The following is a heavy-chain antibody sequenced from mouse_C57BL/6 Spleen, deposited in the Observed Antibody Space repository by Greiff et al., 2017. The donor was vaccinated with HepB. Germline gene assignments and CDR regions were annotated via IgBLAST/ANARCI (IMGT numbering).Heavy chain of an antibody. CDR1: GYAFSSYW. Sequence: VQLQQSGAELVKPGASVKISCKASGYAFSSYWMNWVKQRPGKGLEWIGQIYPGDGDTNYNGKFKGKATLTADKSSSTAYMQLSSLTSEDSAVYFCAKVGSNLLSVNLMYFDVWGTGTTVTVSS. D-gene: IGHD2-14*01. CDR3: AKVGSNLLSVNLMYFDV. V-gene: IGHV1-80*01. J-gene: IGHJ1*03. CDR2: IYPGDGDT.